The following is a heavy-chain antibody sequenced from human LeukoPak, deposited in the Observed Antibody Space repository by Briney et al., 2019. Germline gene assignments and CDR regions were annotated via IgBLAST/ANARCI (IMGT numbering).Heavy chain of an antibody. D-gene: IGHD5-18*01. V-gene: IGHV3-66*01. CDR1: GFTVSSSY. CDR2: IYSGGST. J-gene: IGHJ6*02. Sequence: PGGSLRLSCAASGFTVSSSYMSWVRQAPGKGLEWVSVIYSGGSTYYADSVKGRFTISRDNSKNTQYLQMNSLRAEDTAVYYCARDLLDTAMETDGMDVWGQGTTVTVSS. CDR3: ARDLLDTAMETDGMDV.